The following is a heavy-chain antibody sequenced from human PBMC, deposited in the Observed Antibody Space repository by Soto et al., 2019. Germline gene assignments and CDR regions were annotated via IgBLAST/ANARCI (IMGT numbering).Heavy chain of an antibody. D-gene: IGHD5-18*01. CDR2: ISYDGSNK. V-gene: IGHV3-30*18. J-gene: IGHJ4*02. CDR3: AKDSRWGTAMAVGDFDY. CDR1: GFTFSSYG. Sequence: GGSLRLSCAASGFTFSSYGMHWVRQAPGKGLEWVAVISYDGSNKYYADSVKGRFTISRDNSKNTLYLQMNSLRAEDTAVYYCAKDSRWGTAMAVGDFDYWGQGTLVTVSS.